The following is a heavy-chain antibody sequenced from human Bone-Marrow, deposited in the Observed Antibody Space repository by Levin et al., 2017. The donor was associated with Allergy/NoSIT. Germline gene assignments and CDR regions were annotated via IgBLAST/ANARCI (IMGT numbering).Heavy chain of an antibody. D-gene: IGHD3-16*01. CDR3: ARDLFFGDYYYGMDV. CDR2: ISSSGSTI. V-gene: IGHV3-48*03. CDR1: GFTFSSYE. J-gene: IGHJ6*02. Sequence: GGSLRLSCAASGFTFSSYEMNWVRQAPGKGLEWVSYISSSGSTIYYADSVKGRFTISRDNAKNSLYLQMNSLRAEDTAVYYCARDLFFGDYYYGMDVWGQGTTVTVSS.